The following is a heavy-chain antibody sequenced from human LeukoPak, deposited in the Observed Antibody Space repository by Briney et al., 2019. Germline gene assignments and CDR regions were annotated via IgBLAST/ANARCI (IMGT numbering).Heavy chain of an antibody. CDR3: AKDSSSSWYIYYYYMDV. J-gene: IGHJ6*03. D-gene: IGHD6-13*01. Sequence: GGSLRLSCAASGFIFSSYGMHWVRQAPGKGLEWVAFIRYDRSNKYYADSVKGRFTISRDNSKNTLYLQMNSLRAEDTAVYYCAKDSSSSWYIYYYYMDVWGKGTTVTISS. CDR1: GFIFSSYG. CDR2: IRYDRSNK. V-gene: IGHV3-30*02.